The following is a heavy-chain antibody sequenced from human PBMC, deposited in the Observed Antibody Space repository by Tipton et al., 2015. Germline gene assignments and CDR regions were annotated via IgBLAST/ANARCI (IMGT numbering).Heavy chain of an antibody. CDR2: IRPDGTES. Sequence: SLRLSCAASGFTLSSYEMNWVRQAPGKGLEWVANIRPDGTESYYVDSVKGRFTFSRDNAKNSLYLQMSSLGAEDTAVYYCARSGGYGWDHWGQGTLVIVSS. CDR3: ARSGGYGWDH. V-gene: IGHV3-7*01. J-gene: IGHJ4*02. D-gene: IGHD1-1*01. CDR1: GFTLSSYE.